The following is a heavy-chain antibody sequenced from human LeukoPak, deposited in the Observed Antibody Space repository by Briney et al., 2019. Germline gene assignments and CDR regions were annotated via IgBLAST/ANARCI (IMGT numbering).Heavy chain of an antibody. J-gene: IGHJ3*02. CDR3: ARGRSITLLRGVAMSDGFDI. Sequence: GGSLRLSCGASGFTFSNYGMNWVAQAPGKGLEWVSFTDTSGNYIYYGDSVKGRFTISRDNARNLLFLQMNGLRAEDTAVYYCARGRSITLLRGVAMSDGFDIWGQGAMVAVSS. CDR2: TDTSGNYI. V-gene: IGHV3-21*06. CDR1: GFTFSNYG. D-gene: IGHD3-10*01.